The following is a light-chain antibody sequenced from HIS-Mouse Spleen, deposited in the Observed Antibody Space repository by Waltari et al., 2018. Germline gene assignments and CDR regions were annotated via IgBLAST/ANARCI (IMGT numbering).Light chain of an antibody. CDR3: QQLNSYPPT. CDR2: AAS. Sequence: DIQLTQSPSFLSASVGDRVTITSRASQGISSYLAWYQQKPGKAPKLLLYAASTLQSGVPSRFSGSGSGTEFTLTISSLQPEDFATYYCQQLNSYPPTFGQGTKVEIK. CDR1: QGISSY. J-gene: IGKJ1*01. V-gene: IGKV1-9*01.